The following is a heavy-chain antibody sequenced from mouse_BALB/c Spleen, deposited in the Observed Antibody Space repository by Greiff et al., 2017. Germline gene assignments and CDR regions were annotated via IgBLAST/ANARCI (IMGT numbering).Heavy chain of an antibody. CDR1: GYTFTDYY. D-gene: IGHD2-4*01. CDR2: IDPENGNT. J-gene: IGHJ3*01. V-gene: IGHV14-1*02. Sequence: VQLQQSGPELVKPGASVKISCKASGYTFTDYYMHWVKQRPEQGLEWIGWIDPENGNTIYDPKFQGKASITADTSSNTAYLQLSSLTSEDTAVYYCVMITTVAYWGQGTLVTVSA. CDR3: VMITTVAY.